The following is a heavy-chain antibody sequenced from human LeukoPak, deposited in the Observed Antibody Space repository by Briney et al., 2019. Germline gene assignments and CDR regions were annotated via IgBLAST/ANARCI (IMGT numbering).Heavy chain of an antibody. D-gene: IGHD6-19*01. CDR2: IYYSGST. V-gene: IGHV4-39*01. CDR1: GGSISSSSYY. CDR3: ARLGLAVAGIQNRVADY. J-gene: IGHJ4*02. Sequence: SETLSLTCTVSGGSISSSSYYWGWIRQPPGKGLEWIGSIYYSGSTYYNPSLKSRVTISVDTSKDQFSLKLSSVTAADTAVYYCARLGLAVAGIQNRVADYWGQGTLVTVSS.